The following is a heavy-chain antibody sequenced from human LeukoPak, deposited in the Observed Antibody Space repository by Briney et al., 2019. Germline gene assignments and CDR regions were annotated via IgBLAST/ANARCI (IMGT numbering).Heavy chain of an antibody. CDR1: GYSISSSYY. CDR3: ARHGGGKDTAMVYFDY. CDR2: IYYSGST. J-gene: IGHJ4*02. D-gene: IGHD5-18*01. Sequence: SETLSLTCSVSGYSISSSYYWSWIRQPPGKGLEWIGYIYYSGSTNYNPSLKSRVTISVDTSKNQFSLKLSSVTAADTAVYYCARHGGGKDTAMVYFDYWGQGTLVTVSS. V-gene: IGHV4-59*08.